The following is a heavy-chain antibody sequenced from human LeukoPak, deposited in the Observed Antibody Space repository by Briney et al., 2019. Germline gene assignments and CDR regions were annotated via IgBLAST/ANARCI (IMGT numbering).Heavy chain of an antibody. CDR3: ARKPSGSDY. J-gene: IGHJ4*02. CDR1: GYSFSTYW. Sequence: GESLQISCKGSGYSFSTYWIGWVRQMPGKGLEWMGMIYPGDSDTRYSPSSQGQVTISADKSISTAYLQWSSLKASDTAMYYCARKPSGSDYWGQGTLVTVSS. CDR2: IYPGDSDT. V-gene: IGHV5-51*01. D-gene: IGHD3-22*01.